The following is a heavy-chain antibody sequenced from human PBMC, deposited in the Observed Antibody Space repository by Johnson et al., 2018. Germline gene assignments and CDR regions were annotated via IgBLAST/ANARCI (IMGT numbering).Heavy chain of an antibody. V-gene: IGHV3-30*03. CDR2: ISYDGSNK. D-gene: IGHD6-13*01. J-gene: IGHJ6*02. CDR1: GFTFSNYG. Sequence: QVQLVQSGGGVVQPGRSLRLSCAVSGFTFSNYGMHWVRQAPGKGLEWVALISYDGSNKYYADSVQGRFTISRDNSKNTLYLQMNSLRAEDTAVYYCATDRGAAAGISYYGMDVWGQGTMVTVSS. CDR3: ATDRGAAAGISYYGMDV.